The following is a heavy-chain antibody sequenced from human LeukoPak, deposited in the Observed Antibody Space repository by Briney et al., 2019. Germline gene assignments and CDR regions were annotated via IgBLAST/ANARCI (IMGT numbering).Heavy chain of an antibody. Sequence: GSSVKVSCKASGYTFTSYGISWVRQAPGQGLEWMGWISAYNGNTNYAQKPQGRVTMTTDTSTSTAYMELRSLRSDDTAVYYCARDRRAGYYYDSSGFNWFDPWGQGTLVTVSS. CDR3: ARDRRAGYYYDSSGFNWFDP. D-gene: IGHD3-22*01. V-gene: IGHV1-18*01. CDR2: ISAYNGNT. J-gene: IGHJ5*02. CDR1: GYTFTSYG.